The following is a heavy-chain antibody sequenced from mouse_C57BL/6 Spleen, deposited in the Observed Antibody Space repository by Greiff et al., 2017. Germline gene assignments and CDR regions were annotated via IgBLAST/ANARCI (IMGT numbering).Heavy chain of an antibody. V-gene: IGHV1-61*01. D-gene: IGHD2-2*01. CDR2: LYPSDSET. J-gene: IGHJ2*01. CDR3: ARGPGGYPFDD. CDR1: GYTFTSYW. Sequence: QVQLQQPGAELVRPGSSVKLSCKASGYTFTSYWMDWVKQRPGQGLEWIGNLYPSDSETHYTQKFKDKATLPVHKSSSTAYMRRSSLTSEDSAGYYCARGPGGYPFDDWGQGTTRTVSS.